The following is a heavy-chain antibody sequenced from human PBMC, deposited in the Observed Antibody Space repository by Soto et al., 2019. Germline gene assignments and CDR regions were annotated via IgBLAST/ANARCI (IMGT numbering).Heavy chain of an antibody. CDR1: GYNFPNYW. V-gene: IGHV5-51*01. Sequence: PVASLRISCKASGYNFPNYWIAWVRQMPGQGLEWMGIIYPRDSETRFSPSLQGQVTLSADKSTNTAYLQWSSLRASDTAMYSCARHVRSDGPGASWGQRTLVTVSS. CDR3: ARHVRSDGPGAS. CDR2: IYPRDSET. D-gene: IGHD2-15*01. J-gene: IGHJ5*02.